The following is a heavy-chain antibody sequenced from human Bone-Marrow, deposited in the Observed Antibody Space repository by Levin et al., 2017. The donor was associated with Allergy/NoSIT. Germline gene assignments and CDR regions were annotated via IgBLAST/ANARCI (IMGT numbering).Heavy chain of an antibody. V-gene: IGHV3-30*18. D-gene: IGHD3-22*01. CDR2: ISYDGSNK. Sequence: PGGSLRLSCAASGFTFSSYGMHWVRQAPGKGLEWVAVISYDGSNKYYADSVKGRFTISRDNSKNTLYLQMNSLRAEDTAVYYCAKVNYDSSGYRLAERGMDVWGQGTTVTVSS. CDR3: AKVNYDSSGYRLAERGMDV. CDR1: GFTFSSYG. J-gene: IGHJ6*02.